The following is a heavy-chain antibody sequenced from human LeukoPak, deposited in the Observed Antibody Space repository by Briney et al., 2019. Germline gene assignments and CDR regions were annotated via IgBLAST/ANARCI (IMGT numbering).Heavy chain of an antibody. CDR1: GDSITSYY. V-gene: IGHV4-59*01. D-gene: IGHD1-1*01. J-gene: IGHJ6*03. Sequence: PSETLSLTCTVSGDSITSYYWSWIRQPPGKGLEWMGYIYYSRGTKNNPPLKSRVAISVDTTKTQISLKVRCVTGADTAVFYFCGTTEGHSWRTRYYSYYMDVWGRGTTVTVSS. CDR2: IYYSRGT. CDR3: CGTTEGHSWRTRYYSYYMDV.